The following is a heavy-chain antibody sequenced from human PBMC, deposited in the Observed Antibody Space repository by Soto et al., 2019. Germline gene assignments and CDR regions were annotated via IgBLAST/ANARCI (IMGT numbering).Heavy chain of an antibody. D-gene: IGHD3-3*01. CDR3: ATADGFGVVTPFFEY. V-gene: IGHV4-39*01. Sequence: QVQLQESGPGLVKPSETLSLTCSVSGGSISSRSHYWGWIRQSPGKHLEWIGSSFYRGSTHHNPSLKTRVTISVDTSKNQVSLNLDSVPAADTAVYYCATADGFGVVTPFFEYWGQGILVTVSS. CDR2: SFYRGST. J-gene: IGHJ4*02. CDR1: GGSISSRSHY.